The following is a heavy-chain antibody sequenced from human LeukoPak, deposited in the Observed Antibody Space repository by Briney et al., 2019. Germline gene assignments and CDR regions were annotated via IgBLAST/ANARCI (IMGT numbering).Heavy chain of an antibody. J-gene: IGHJ4*02. D-gene: IGHD6-13*01. CDR1: GFTFSSYG. CDR2: IWYDGSNK. Sequence: GGSLRLSCAASGFTFSSYGMHWVRQAPGKGLEWVAVIWYDGSNKYYADSVKGRFTISRDNSKNTLYLQMNSLRAEDTAVYYCAVSGSWEYYFDYWGQGTLVTVS. V-gene: IGHV3-33*01. CDR3: AVSGSWEYYFDY.